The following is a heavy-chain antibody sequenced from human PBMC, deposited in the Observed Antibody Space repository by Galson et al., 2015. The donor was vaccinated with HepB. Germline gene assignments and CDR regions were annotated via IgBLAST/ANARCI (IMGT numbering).Heavy chain of an antibody. CDR2: IYYSGST. D-gene: IGHD6-13*01. CDR1: GYSISSSNW. CDR3: ARDTGQQLALFPGGY. Sequence: SETLSLTCAVPGYSISSSNWWGWIRQPPGKGLEWIGYIYYSGSTYYNPSLKSRVTMSVDTPKNQFSLKLSSVTAVDTAVYYCARDTGQQLALFPGGYWGQGTLVTVSS. J-gene: IGHJ4*02. V-gene: IGHV4-28*03.